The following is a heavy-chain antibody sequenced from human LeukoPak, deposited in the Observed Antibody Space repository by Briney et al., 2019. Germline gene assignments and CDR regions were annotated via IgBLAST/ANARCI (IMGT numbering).Heavy chain of an antibody. Sequence: GGSLRLSCAASGSTFSSYSMNWVRQAPGKGLEWVSVIHSGGTTYYADSVKGRFTISRDNSKNSLYLEMNSLRAEDTAVYFCARNGYNSGWYRHWGQGTLVTVSS. D-gene: IGHD6-19*01. CDR2: IHSGGTT. V-gene: IGHV3-66*01. CDR1: GSTFSSYS. J-gene: IGHJ4*02. CDR3: ARNGYNSGWYRH.